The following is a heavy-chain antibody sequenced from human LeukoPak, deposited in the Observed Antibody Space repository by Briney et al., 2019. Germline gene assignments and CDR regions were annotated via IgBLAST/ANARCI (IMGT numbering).Heavy chain of an antibody. CDR1: GFTFSSYA. J-gene: IGHJ3*02. Sequence: PGGSLRLSCAASGFTFSSYAMHWVRQAPGKGLVWVSRINTDGSSTNYADSVKGRFTVSRDNAKNTLYLQMNSLRAEDTAVYYCARVIGWDEPFDIWGQGTMVTVSS. CDR3: ARVIGWDEPFDI. V-gene: IGHV3-74*01. D-gene: IGHD1-26*01. CDR2: INTDGSST.